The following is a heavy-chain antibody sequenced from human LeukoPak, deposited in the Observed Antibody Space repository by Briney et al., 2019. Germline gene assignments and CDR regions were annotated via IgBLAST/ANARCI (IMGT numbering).Heavy chain of an antibody. Sequence: GESLKISCKGSGYSFTSYWISWVRQMPGKGIEWMGRIVASDSYTNYSPSFQGHVTISADKSITTAYLQWSSLKASDTAMYYCARLKRDLYYYGSRPAFDIWGQGTMVTVSS. V-gene: IGHV5-10-1*01. CDR3: ARLKRDLYYYGSRPAFDI. D-gene: IGHD3-10*01. CDR2: IVASDSYT. CDR1: GYSFTSYW. J-gene: IGHJ3*02.